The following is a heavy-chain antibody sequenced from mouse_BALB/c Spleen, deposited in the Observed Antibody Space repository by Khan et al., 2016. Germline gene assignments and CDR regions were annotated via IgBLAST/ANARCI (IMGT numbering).Heavy chain of an antibody. D-gene: IGHD2-1*01. CDR2: IDPANGNT. J-gene: IGHJ1*01. Sequence: VQLQQSGAELVKPGASVKSSCTASGFNIKDTYMHWVKQRPEQGLEWIGRIDPANGNTKYDPKFQGKATITAETSFNTAYLQRSSLTAEDTAVYYRGSYDGSPDRYFDVWGAGTTVTVSS. CDR3: GSYDGSPDRYFDV. V-gene: IGHV14-3*02. CDR1: GFNIKDTY.